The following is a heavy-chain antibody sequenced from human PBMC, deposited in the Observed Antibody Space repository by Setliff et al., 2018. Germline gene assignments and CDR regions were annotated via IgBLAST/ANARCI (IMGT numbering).Heavy chain of an antibody. J-gene: IGHJ5*02. Sequence: PGESLKISCKGPGYNFTSYWIGWVRQMPGKGLEWMGIIYPGDSITRYSPSFQGQVTISVDKSINTAYLQWSSLRASDTAIYYCAGHPYYYGSGTYLDNNNRWFDPWGQGTLVTVSS. CDR2: IYPGDSIT. CDR1: GYNFTSYW. D-gene: IGHD3-10*01. V-gene: IGHV5-51*01. CDR3: AGHPYYYGSGTYLDNNNRWFDP.